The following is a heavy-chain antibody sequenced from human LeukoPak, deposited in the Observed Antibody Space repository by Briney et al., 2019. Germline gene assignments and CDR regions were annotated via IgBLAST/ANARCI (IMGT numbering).Heavy chain of an antibody. CDR2: IYYSGST. V-gene: IGHV4-59*01. D-gene: IGHD1-26*01. CDR3: ARDGESYGSDY. CDR1: GGSISSYY. J-gene: IGHJ4*02. Sequence: SETLSLTCTVSGGSISSYYWSWIRQPPGKGLEWIGYIYYSGSTNYNPSLKSRVTISVDTSKNQFSLKLSSVTAADTAVYYCARDGESYGSDYWGQGTLVTVSS.